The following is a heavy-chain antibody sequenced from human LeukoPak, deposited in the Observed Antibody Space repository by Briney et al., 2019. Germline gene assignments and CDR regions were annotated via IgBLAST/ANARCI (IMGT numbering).Heavy chain of an antibody. V-gene: IGHV3-21*01. Sequence: AGGSLRLSCAASGFTFSSYSMNWVRQAPGKGLEWVSSISSSSSYIYYADSVKGRFTISRDNAKNSLYLQMNSLRAEDTAVYYCALEAAAGHFQHWGQGTLVTVSS. J-gene: IGHJ1*01. CDR3: ALEAAAGHFQH. D-gene: IGHD6-13*01. CDR2: ISSSSSYI. CDR1: GFTFSSYS.